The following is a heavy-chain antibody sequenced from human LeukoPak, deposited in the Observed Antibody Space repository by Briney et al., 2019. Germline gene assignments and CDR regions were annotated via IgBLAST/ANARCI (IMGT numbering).Heavy chain of an antibody. Sequence: GGALRLSCAASGFTFRSYGMHWVRQAPGKGLEWVAFIRYDGTNKYYAGSVKGRFTISRDNSKNTLYLQMNSRRAEDTAVYYCAKDLPTDSSGYYYEAAAHAAFDIWGQGTMVTVSS. CDR3: AKDLPTDSSGYYYEAAAHAAFDI. D-gene: IGHD3-22*01. V-gene: IGHV3-30*02. CDR2: IRYDGTNK. CDR1: GFTFRSYG. J-gene: IGHJ3*02.